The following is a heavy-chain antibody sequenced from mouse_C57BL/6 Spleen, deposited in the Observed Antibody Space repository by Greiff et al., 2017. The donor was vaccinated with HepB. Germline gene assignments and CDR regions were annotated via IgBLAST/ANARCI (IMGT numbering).Heavy chain of an antibody. CDR3: ARDSSGYPFAY. D-gene: IGHD3-2*02. CDR1: GFTFSSYA. J-gene: IGHJ3*01. CDR2: ISDGGSYT. V-gene: IGHV5-4*01. Sequence: EVKLVESGGGLVKPGGSLKLSCAASGFTFSSYAMSWVRQTPEKRLEWVATISDGGSYTYYPDNVKGRFTISRDNAKNNLYLQMSHLKSEDTAMYYCARDSSGYPFAYWGQGTLVTVSA.